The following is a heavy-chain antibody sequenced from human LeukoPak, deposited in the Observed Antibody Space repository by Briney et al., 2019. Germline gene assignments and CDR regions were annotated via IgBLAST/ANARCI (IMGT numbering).Heavy chain of an antibody. CDR2: QSDTGYYR. CDR3: ARKWHGGFDI. Sequence: GGSLRLSCTGSGFTFGDFAMSWVRQAPGKGLEWVSDQSDTGYYRNYADSAKGRFTIYRDNSKNSLWLQMNSLRVEDTAVYYCARKWHGGFDIWSQGAMVTVSS. CDR1: GFTFGDFA. D-gene: IGHD2-8*01. J-gene: IGHJ3*02. V-gene: IGHV3-23*01.